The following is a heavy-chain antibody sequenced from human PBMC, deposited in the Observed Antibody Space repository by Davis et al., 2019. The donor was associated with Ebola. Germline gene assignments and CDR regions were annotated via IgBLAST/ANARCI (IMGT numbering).Heavy chain of an antibody. Sequence: GESLKISCAAPGFTFSSYAMNWVRQAPGKGLEWVSAISGNGGSTYYADSVKGRFTISRDNSKNTLYLQMGSLRAEDMAVYYCARDGGYQLPWGWFDPWGQGTLVTVSS. V-gene: IGHV3-23*01. J-gene: IGHJ5*02. CDR1: GFTFSSYA. D-gene: IGHD2-2*01. CDR2: ISGNGGST. CDR3: ARDGGYQLPWGWFDP.